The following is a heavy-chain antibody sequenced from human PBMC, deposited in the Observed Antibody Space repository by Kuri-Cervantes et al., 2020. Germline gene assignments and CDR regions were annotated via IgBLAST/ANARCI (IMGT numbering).Heavy chain of an antibody. V-gene: IGHV4-34*01. J-gene: IGHJ4*02. CDR3: ARGDSGYDLPPDY. CDR2: INHSGST. Sequence: SETLSLTCAVYGGSFSGYYWSWIRQPPGKGLEWIGEINHSGSTSYNPSLKSRVTISVDTSKNQFSLKLSSVTAADTAVYYCARGDSGYDLPPDYWGQGTLVTVSS. CDR1: GGSFSGYY. D-gene: IGHD5-12*01.